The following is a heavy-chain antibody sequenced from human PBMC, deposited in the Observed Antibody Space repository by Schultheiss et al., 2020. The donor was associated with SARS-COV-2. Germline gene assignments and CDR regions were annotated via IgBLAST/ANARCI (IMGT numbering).Heavy chain of an antibody. CDR3: AAADRFRTPNYYYYGMDV. J-gene: IGHJ6*02. D-gene: IGHD6-13*01. V-gene: IGHV1-69*10. CDR1: GYIFTSYG. Sequence: SVKVSCKASGYIFTSYGISWVRQAPGQGLEWVGGTIPILDIATYAQKFQERVTITRDMSTSTAYMELSSLRSEDTAVYYCAAADRFRTPNYYYYGMDVWGQGTTVTVSS. CDR2: TIPILDIA.